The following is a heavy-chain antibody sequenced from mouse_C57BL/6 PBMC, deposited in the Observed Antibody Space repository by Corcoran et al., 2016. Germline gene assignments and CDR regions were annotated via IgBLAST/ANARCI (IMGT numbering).Heavy chain of an antibody. CDR1: GYTFTDYY. D-gene: IGHD1-1*01. J-gene: IGHJ2*01. V-gene: IGHV1-26*01. CDR3: ARRHYGSSWHYFDY. Sequence: EVQLQQSGPELVKPGASVKISCKASGYTFTDYYMNWVKQSHGKSLEWIGDINPNNGGTSYNQKFKGKATLTVDKSSSTAYMELRSLTSEDSAVYYCARRHYGSSWHYFDYWGQGTTLTVSS. CDR2: INPNNGGT.